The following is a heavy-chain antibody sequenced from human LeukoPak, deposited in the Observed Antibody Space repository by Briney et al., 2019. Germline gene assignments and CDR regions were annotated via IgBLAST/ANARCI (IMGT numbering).Heavy chain of an antibody. Sequence: GRSLRLSCAASGFTFSSYAMHWVRQAPGKGLEWVAVISYDGSNKYYADSVKGRFTISRDNSKNTLYLQMNSLRAEDTAVYYCARVDAPLAATGSVDYWGQGTLVTVSS. CDR3: ARVDAPLAATGSVDY. CDR1: GFTFSSYA. D-gene: IGHD2-15*01. CDR2: ISYDGSNK. V-gene: IGHV3-30*04. J-gene: IGHJ4*02.